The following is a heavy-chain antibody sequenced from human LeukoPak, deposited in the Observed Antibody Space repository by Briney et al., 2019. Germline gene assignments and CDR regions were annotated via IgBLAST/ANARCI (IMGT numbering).Heavy chain of an antibody. D-gene: IGHD3-10*01. CDR2: TNHSGST. J-gene: IGHJ5*02. CDR1: GGSFSGYY. Sequence: SETLSLTCAVYGGSFSGYYWSWIRQPPGKGLEWIGETNHSGSTNYNPSLKSRVTISVDTSKNQFSLKLSSVTAADTAVYYCARGRLQLLWPRSNWFDPWGQGTLVTVSS. V-gene: IGHV4-34*01. CDR3: ARGRLQLLWPRSNWFDP.